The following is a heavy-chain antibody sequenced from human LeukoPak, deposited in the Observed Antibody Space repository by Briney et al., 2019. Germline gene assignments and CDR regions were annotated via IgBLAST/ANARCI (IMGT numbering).Heavy chain of an antibody. CDR3: ARERNCSSTSCPHGDLDY. V-gene: IGHV3-48*03. CDR1: GFTFSSYE. CDR2: IGVSGSTM. J-gene: IGHJ4*02. Sequence: GGSLRHSCAASGFTFSSYEMNWVRQAPGKGLEWVSYIGVSGSTMYYAESVKGRFTISRDNAKNSLYLQMNSLRAEDTAVYYCARERNCSSTSCPHGDLDYWGQGTLVSVSS. D-gene: IGHD2-2*01.